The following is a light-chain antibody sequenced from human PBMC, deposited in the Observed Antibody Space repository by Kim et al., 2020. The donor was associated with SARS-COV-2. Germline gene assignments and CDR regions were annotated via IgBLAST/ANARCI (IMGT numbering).Light chain of an antibody. CDR3: LQDYNYPLT. CDR1: QGIRND. V-gene: IGKV1-6*01. CDR2: AAS. J-gene: IGKJ4*01. Sequence: ASVGDRVTITCRASQGIRNDLGWFQQKPGKAPKLLIYAASSLQSGVPSRFSGSGSGTDFTLTISSLQPEEFATYYCLQDYNYPLTFGGGTKVDIK.